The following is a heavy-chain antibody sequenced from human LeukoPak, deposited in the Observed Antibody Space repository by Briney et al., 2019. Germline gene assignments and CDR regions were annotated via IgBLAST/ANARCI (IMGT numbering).Heavy chain of an antibody. Sequence: GGSLRLSCAASGFTFSSYWMSWVRQAPGKGLEWVANIKQDGSEKYYVDSVKGRFTISRDNAKNSLYLQMNSLRAEDTAVYYCARDRSRVTMIVVEDDAFDIWGQGTMVTVSS. CDR1: GFTFSSYW. CDR2: IKQDGSEK. CDR3: ARDRSRVTMIVVEDDAFDI. D-gene: IGHD3-22*01. J-gene: IGHJ3*02. V-gene: IGHV3-7*01.